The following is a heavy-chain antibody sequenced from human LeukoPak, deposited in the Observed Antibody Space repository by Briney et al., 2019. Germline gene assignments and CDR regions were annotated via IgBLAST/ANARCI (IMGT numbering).Heavy chain of an antibody. D-gene: IGHD6-13*01. CDR2: IYHSGST. CDR3: ARGEGYTSTWYQPHFDY. J-gene: IGHJ4*02. Sequence: SEILSLTCAVSGGSISSSNWWSWVRQSPGKGLEWIGEIYHSGSTKYNPSLKNRVTISVDKSKNQFSLRLNSVTAADTAVYYCARGEGYTSTWYQPHFDYWGQGTLVTVSS. V-gene: IGHV4-4*02. CDR1: GGSISSSNW.